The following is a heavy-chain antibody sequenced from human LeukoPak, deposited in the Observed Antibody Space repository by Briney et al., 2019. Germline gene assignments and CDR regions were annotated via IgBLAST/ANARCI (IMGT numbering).Heavy chain of an antibody. D-gene: IGHD4-17*01. Sequence: SETLSLTCTVSGNSFGDYYWSWIRQPAGKGLEWIGRIYTSGSTTYNPSLKSRVTMSVDTSKSQFSLNLMSVTAADTAVYYCTRDTGTTGEVKFDPWGQGTLGTVSS. J-gene: IGHJ5*02. CDR2: IYTSGST. V-gene: IGHV4-4*07. CDR1: GNSFGDYY. CDR3: TRDTGTTGEVKFDP.